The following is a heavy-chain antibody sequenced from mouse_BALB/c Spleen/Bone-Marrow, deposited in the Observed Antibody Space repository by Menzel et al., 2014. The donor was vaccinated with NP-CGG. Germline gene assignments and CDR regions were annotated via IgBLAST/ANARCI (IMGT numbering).Heavy chain of an antibody. V-gene: IGHV7-3*02. CDR1: GFTFTDSY. CDR2: IRNKAYDYTT. Sequence: VQRVESGGGLVQPGGSLRLSCTTSGFTFTDSYMSWVRQPPGKALEWLGFIRNKAYDYTTEYSASVKGRFTISRDSSQSILYLQMNTLRPEDSATYYCARFPMDYWGQGTSVTVSS. CDR3: ARFPMDY. J-gene: IGHJ4*01.